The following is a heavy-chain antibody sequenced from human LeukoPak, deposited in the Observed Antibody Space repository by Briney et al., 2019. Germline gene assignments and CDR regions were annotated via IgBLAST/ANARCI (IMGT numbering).Heavy chain of an antibody. CDR1: GFTFSSYA. D-gene: IGHD4-17*01. J-gene: IGHJ4*02. CDR2: ISDSDGST. Sequence: GGSLRLSCAASGFTFSSYAMSWVRQAPGRGLEWVSAISDSDGSTYYADSVKGRFTISRDNAKTSLFLQMNSLRAEDTAVYYCAREVYGDNYFDYWGQGTLVTVAS. V-gene: IGHV3-23*01. CDR3: AREVYGDNYFDY.